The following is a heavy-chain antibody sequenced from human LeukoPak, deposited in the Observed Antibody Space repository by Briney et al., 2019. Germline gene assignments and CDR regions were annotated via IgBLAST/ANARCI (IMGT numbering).Heavy chain of an antibody. CDR3: AKGPGARGHFNWFDP. D-gene: IGHD5-12*01. CDR1: GFSFSNYE. Sequence: PGGSLRLSCAASGFSFSNYEMNWVRQAPGKGLEWISYITASSTTIYYADSVKGRFTISRDNAKNSQYLQMNGLRGEDTAVYYCAKGPGARGHFNWFDPWGQGTLVTVSS. V-gene: IGHV3-48*03. CDR2: ITASSTTI. J-gene: IGHJ5*02.